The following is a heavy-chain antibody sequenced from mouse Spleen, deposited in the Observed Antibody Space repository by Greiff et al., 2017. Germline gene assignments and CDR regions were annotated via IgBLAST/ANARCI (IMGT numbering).Heavy chain of an antibody. CDR1: GFSLTSYD. J-gene: IGHJ2*01. V-gene: IGHV2-9-2*01. CDR2: IWTGGGT. D-gene: IGHD4-1*01. Sequence: VKLVESGPGLVAPSQSLSITCTVSGFSLTSYDISWIRQPPGKGLEWLGVIWTGGGTNYNSAFMSRLSISKDNSKSQVFLKMNSLQTDDTAIYYCVRADWSSYYFDYWGQGTTLTVSS. CDR3: VRADWSSYYFDY.